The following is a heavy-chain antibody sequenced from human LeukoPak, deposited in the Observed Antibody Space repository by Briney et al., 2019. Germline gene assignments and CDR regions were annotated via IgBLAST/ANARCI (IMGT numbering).Heavy chain of an antibody. CDR1: GFTFSSYS. Sequence: GGSLRLSCAASGFTFSSYSMNWVRQAPGKGLEWVSSISSSSSYIYYAGSVKGRFTISRDNAKNSLYLQMNRLRAEDTAVYYCARPRGNIEMATNPFDLWGQGTLVTVSS. V-gene: IGHV3-21*01. J-gene: IGHJ4*02. D-gene: IGHD5-24*01. CDR2: ISSSSSYI. CDR3: ARPRGNIEMATNPFDL.